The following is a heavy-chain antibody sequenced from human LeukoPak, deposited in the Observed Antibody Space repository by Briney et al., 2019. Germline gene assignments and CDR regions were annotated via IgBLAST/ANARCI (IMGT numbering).Heavy chain of an antibody. CDR3: ARHYGGNLIDY. J-gene: IGHJ4*02. CDR1: GFTFSNYR. Sequence: GGSLRLSCAASGFTFSNYRMSWVRQAPGKGLEWVANIKQDGSEKFYVDFVKGRFTISRDDAENSLYLQMNSLRAEDTAVYYCARHYGGNLIDYWGQGSLVTASS. CDR2: IKQDGSEK. D-gene: IGHD4-23*01. V-gene: IGHV3-7*01.